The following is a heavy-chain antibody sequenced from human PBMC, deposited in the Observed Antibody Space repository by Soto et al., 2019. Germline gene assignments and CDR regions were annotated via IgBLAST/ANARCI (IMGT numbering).Heavy chain of an antibody. Sequence: QVQLVQSGAEVKKPGASVKVSCKASGYTFTGYYMHWVRQAPGQGLEWMGWINPNSGGTNYAQKFEGWVTMARDPPDSTAYMELSRLRPDDTAVYYCARDVGYSYGRGWFDPWGQGTLVTVSS. J-gene: IGHJ5*02. CDR2: INPNSGGT. V-gene: IGHV1-2*04. CDR1: GYTFTGYY. D-gene: IGHD5-18*01. CDR3: ARDVGYSYGRGWFDP.